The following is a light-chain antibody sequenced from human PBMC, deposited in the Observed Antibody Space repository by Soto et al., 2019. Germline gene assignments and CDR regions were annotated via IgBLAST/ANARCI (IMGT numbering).Light chain of an antibody. CDR1: QSIRNY. CDR3: QQSYITPS. V-gene: IGKV1-39*01. CDR2: DAS. J-gene: IGKJ4*01. Sequence: DIQMTQSPFSLSASVGDRVTISCRASQSIRNYLNWFQQKPGKAPNLLIYDASSLQSGVPSRFSGSGSGTDFTLTISSLQPEDFATYYCQQSYITPSFGGGTKVEIK.